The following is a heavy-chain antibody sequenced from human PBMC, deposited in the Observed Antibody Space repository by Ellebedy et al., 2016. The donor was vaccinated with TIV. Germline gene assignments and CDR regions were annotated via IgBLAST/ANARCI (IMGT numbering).Heavy chain of an antibody. CDR1: GFTFSLYR. CDR3: ARDFRQWLAQGDALDV. D-gene: IGHD6-19*01. V-gene: IGHV3-48*01. J-gene: IGHJ6*02. Sequence: PGGSLRLSCAASGFTFSLYRMNWVRQAPGKGLEWISYISSGSSSIYYAASVKGRFTITRDNDKNLLYLQMSSLRVEDTAVYYCARDFRQWLAQGDALDVWGQGTTVTVSS. CDR2: ISSGSSSI.